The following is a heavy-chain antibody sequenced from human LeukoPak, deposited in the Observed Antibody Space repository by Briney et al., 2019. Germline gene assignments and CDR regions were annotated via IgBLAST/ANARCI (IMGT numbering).Heavy chain of an antibody. Sequence: GGSLRLSCAASGFTFSSYWTSWVRQAPGKGLEWVANIKQDGSEKYYVDSVKGRFTISRDNAKNSLYLQMNSLRAEDTAVYYCARQLYSSSWFDDYWGQGTLVTVSS. CDR2: IKQDGSEK. V-gene: IGHV3-7*02. CDR3: ARQLYSSSWFDDY. J-gene: IGHJ4*02. D-gene: IGHD6-13*01. CDR1: GFTFSSYW.